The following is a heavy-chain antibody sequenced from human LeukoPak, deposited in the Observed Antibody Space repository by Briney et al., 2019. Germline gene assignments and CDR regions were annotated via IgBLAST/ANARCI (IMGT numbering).Heavy chain of an antibody. CDR3: AELGGWYGEDGY. J-gene: IGHJ4*02. Sequence: GGSLRLSCVVSGITFSTYWMHWVRQAPGKGLVWVSRISSDGSSRSYADSVRGRFTNSRDNAKNTLYLQMNSLRAEDTAVYYCAELGGWYGEDGYWGQGTLVTVSS. CDR2: ISSDGSSR. V-gene: IGHV3-74*01. D-gene: IGHD6-19*01. CDR1: GITFSTYW.